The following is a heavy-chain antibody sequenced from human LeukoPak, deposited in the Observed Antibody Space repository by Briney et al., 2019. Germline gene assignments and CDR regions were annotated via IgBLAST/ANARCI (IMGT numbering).Heavy chain of an antibody. J-gene: IGHJ4*02. V-gene: IGHV4-30-2*03. CDR2: IYHSGST. CDR3: ARHGITIFGVVIEFDY. CDR1: GGSISSGDYY. Sequence: SQTLSLTCTVSGGSISSGDYYWSWIRQPPGKGLEWIGSIYHSGSTYYNPSLKSRVTISVDTSKNQFSLKLSSVTAADTAVYYCARHGITIFGVVIEFDYWGQGTLVTVSS. D-gene: IGHD3-3*01.